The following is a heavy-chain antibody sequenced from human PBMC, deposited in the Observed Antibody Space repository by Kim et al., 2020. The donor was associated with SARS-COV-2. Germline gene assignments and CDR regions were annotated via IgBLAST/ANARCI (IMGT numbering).Heavy chain of an antibody. V-gene: IGHV4-39*07. D-gene: IGHD1-26*01. CDR3: ARGDGSHSEDY. CDR2: T. Sequence: TYYNPSIKSRVTISVDTSKNQFSLKLSSVTAADTAVYYCARGDGSHSEDYWGQGTLVTVSS. J-gene: IGHJ4*02.